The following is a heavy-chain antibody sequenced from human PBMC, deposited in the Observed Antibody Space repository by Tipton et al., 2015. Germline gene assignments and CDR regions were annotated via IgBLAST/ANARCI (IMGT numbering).Heavy chain of an antibody. D-gene: IGHD6-13*01. CDR1: GGSITSTGYF. CDR2: VSYRGSA. J-gene: IGHJ6*02. V-gene: IGHV4-39*01. Sequence: TLSLTCTVSGGSITSTGYFWGWIRQPPGKGLEWIASVSYRGSADYNRSLKSPITISAHTSKNQFSLSLSSVTAADTAVYYCARHAGKSSTGGHNSYYGMDVWGQGTTVTVSS. CDR3: ARHAGKSSTGGHNSYYGMDV.